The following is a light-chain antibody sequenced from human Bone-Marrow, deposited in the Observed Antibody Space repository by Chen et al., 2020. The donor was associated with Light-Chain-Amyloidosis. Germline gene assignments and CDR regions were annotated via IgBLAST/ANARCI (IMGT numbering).Light chain of an antibody. Sequence: DIQMTQSPSFVSASGGDRVTISCRASQGVSSWLAWYQQKPGKAPKLLIYAASILQSDVPSRFSGSGSGADFILTIKSLQPEDFATYYCQQANSFPWTFGQGTKVEIK. J-gene: IGKJ1*01. CDR2: AAS. CDR3: QQANSFPWT. V-gene: IGKV1-12*01. CDR1: QGVSSW.